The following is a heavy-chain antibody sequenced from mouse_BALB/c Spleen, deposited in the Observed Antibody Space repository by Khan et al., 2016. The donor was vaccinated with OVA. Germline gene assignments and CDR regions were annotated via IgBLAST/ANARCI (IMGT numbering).Heavy chain of an antibody. CDR3: ARENYYVRSCYAMND. D-gene: IGHD1-1*01. J-gene: IGHJ4*01. CDR2: IAPGSGSS. CDR1: GYTFTSYW. V-gene: IGHV1S41*01. Sequence: DLVKPGASVKLSCKASGYTFTSYWINWIKQRPGPGLEWIGRIAPGSGSSSYNEMFKGKATLTLDTSSSTAYIQLSSLSSDDSDVYCCARENYYVRSCYAMNDWGQGTSVTVSS.